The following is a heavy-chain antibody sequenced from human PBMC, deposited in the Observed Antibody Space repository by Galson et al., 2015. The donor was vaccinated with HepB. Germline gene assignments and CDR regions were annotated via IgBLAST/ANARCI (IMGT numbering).Heavy chain of an antibody. D-gene: IGHD3-22*01. CDR3: AREAFYYDSSRGDGMDV. CDR1: GFTFSSYG. CDR2: IWYDGGNK. V-gene: IGHV3-33*01. Sequence: SLRLSCAASGFTFSSYGMHWVRQAPGKGLEWVAVIWYDGGNKYYADSVKGRFTISRDTSKSTLYLQMNSLRAEDTAVYYCAREAFYYDSSRGDGMDVWGQGTTVTVSS. J-gene: IGHJ6*02.